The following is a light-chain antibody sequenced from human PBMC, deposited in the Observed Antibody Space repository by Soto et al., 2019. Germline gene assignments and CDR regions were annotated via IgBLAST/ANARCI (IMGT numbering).Light chain of an antibody. V-gene: IGLV2-8*01. CDR2: EVT. CDR3: SSYAGSNNVI. CDR1: SSDVGGNNY. Sequence: ALTQPPSASGSPGQSVAISCTGTSSDVGGNNYVSWYQQHPGKAPKLMVYEVTKRPSGVPDRFSGSKSGNTASLTVSGLQAEDEADYYCSSYAGSNNVIFGGGTKLTVL. J-gene: IGLJ2*01.